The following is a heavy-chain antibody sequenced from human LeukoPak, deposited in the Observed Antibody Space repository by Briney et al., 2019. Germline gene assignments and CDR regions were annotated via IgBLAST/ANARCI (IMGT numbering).Heavy chain of an antibody. CDR3: ARQEWLSPPFDY. V-gene: IGHV4-4*09. Sequence: SETLSLTCTVSGGSISSYYWSWIRQPPGRGVEWIGYIYTSGSTNYNPSLKSRVTISVDTSKDQFSLKLSSVTAADTAVYYCARQEWLSPPFDYWGQGTLVTVSS. CDR1: GGSISSYY. D-gene: IGHD3-3*01. CDR2: IYTSGST. J-gene: IGHJ4*02.